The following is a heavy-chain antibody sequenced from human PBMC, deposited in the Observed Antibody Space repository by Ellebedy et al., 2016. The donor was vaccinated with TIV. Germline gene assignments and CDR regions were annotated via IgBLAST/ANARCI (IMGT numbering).Heavy chain of an antibody. CDR1: GFTFSSYS. Sequence: GESLKISCAASGFTFSSYSMSWVRQAPGKGLEWVSVIYSGGSTYYADSVKGRYTISRDNSKNTLYLQMNSLRAEDTAVYYCASPGGQYYDSSGYYYFWGQGTLVTVSS. D-gene: IGHD3-22*01. J-gene: IGHJ4*02. V-gene: IGHV3-66*01. CDR2: IYSGGST. CDR3: ASPGGQYYDSSGYYYF.